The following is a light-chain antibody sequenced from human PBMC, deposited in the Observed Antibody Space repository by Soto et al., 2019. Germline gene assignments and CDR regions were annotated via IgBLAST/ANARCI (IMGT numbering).Light chain of an antibody. V-gene: IGKV1-9*01. J-gene: IGKJ4*01. Sequence: IQLTQSPSSLSASVGDRVTITCRASQGISSNLAWYQQKPGRAPKLLIFGASTLQSGVPSRFSGSGSGTDFTLTISSLESEDFAVYYCHQRRQWPLTFGGGTKVDIK. CDR2: GAS. CDR3: HQRRQWPLT. CDR1: QGISSN.